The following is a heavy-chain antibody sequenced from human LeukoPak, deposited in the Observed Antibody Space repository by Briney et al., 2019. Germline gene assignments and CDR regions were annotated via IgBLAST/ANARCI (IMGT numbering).Heavy chain of an antibody. V-gene: IGHV3-48*03. CDR1: GFTFSSYE. CDR2: IDSSGSNI. J-gene: IGHJ4*02. Sequence: PGGSLRLSCAAFGFTFSSYEMNWVRQAPGKGLEWVSYIDSSGSNIHYADSVKGRFAISRDNAKNSLYLQMNSLRAEDTAVYYCARTKEMASISYFDSWGQGTLVTVSS. CDR3: ARTKEMASISYFDS. D-gene: IGHD5-24*01.